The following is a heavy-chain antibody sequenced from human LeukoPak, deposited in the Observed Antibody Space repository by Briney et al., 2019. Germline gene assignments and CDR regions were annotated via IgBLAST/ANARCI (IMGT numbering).Heavy chain of an antibody. CDR1: GFTFSSYS. CDR2: ISSSRSYI. D-gene: IGHD6-13*01. J-gene: IGHJ4*02. V-gene: IGHV3-21*01. Sequence: TGGSLRLSCVASGFTFSSYSMNWVRQAPGKGLEWVSFISSSRSYIYYADSVKGRFTISRDNAKNSLYLQMNSLRAEDTAVYYCARFIAAPYYFDYWGRGTLVTVSS. CDR3: ARFIAAPYYFDY.